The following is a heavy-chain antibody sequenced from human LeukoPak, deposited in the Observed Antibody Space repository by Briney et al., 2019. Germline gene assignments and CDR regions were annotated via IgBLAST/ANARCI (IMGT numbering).Heavy chain of an antibody. CDR1: GFTFSSYW. Sequence: PGGSLRLSCAASGFTFSSYWMHWVRQAPGKGLVWVSRINSDGSSTSYADSVKGRFTISRDNAKNTLYLQMNSLRAEDTAVYYCARGPAHYYGSGSYWWFDPWGQGTLVTVSS. CDR2: INSDGSST. CDR3: ARGPAHYYGSGSYWWFDP. V-gene: IGHV3-74*01. J-gene: IGHJ5*02. D-gene: IGHD3-10*01.